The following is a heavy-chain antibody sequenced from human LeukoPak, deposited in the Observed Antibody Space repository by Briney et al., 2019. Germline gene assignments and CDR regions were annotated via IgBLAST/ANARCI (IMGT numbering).Heavy chain of an antibody. V-gene: IGHV4-30-4*01. J-gene: IGHJ4*02. D-gene: IGHD6-13*01. Sequence: PQTLSLTCTVSGGSISSDNYYWSWIRHHPRKGLEWIGYIYYNGATYYNPSLQSRVTISIDPSNNQFSLKLSSVTAADTAVYYCARDGIAATGLTFDYWGQGTLVTVST. CDR3: ARDGIAATGLTFDY. CDR2: IYYNGAT. CDR1: GGSISSDNYY.